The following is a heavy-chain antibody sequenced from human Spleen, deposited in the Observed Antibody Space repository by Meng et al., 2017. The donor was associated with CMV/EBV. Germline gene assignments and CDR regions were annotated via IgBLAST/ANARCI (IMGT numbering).Heavy chain of an antibody. CDR2: INPNSGGT. CDR3: ARDNSGWGVDFDY. D-gene: IGHD6-19*01. Sequence: KACGYSVTGYYIQWVRQAPGQGLEWMGRINPNSGGTNYAQKFQGRVTMTRDTSISTAYMELSRLRSDDTAVYYCARDNSGWGVDFDYWGQGTLVTVSS. J-gene: IGHJ4*02. CDR1: GYSVTGYY. V-gene: IGHV1-2*06.